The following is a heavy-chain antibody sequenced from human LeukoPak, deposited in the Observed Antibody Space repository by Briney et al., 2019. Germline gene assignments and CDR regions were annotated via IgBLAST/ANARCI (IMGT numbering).Heavy chain of an antibody. D-gene: IGHD3-3*01. Sequence: GGSLILSCAASGFTFSSYSMNWVRQAPGKGLGWVSSISSSSSYIYYADSVKGRFTISRDNAKNSLYLQMNSLRAEDTAVYYCARDMATADDFNWFDPWGQGTLVTVSS. J-gene: IGHJ5*02. CDR2: ISSSSSYI. V-gene: IGHV3-21*01. CDR1: GFTFSSYS. CDR3: ARDMATADDFNWFDP.